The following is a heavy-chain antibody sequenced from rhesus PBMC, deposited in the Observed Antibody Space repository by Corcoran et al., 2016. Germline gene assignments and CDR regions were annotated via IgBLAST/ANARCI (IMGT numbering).Heavy chain of an antibody. CDR1: GYSISSGYG. J-gene: IGHJ4*01. CDR2: IGGSSGST. Sequence: QVQLQESGPGLVKPSETLSLTCAVSGYSISSGYGWSWIRQPPGKGLEWIGYIGGSSGSTNYNPSLKSRVTISKDTSKNQFSLKLSSVTDADTAVYYCARWLVAPAMGDYWGQGVLVTVSS. V-gene: IGHV4-127*01. D-gene: IGHD4-4*01. CDR3: ARWLVAPAMGDY.